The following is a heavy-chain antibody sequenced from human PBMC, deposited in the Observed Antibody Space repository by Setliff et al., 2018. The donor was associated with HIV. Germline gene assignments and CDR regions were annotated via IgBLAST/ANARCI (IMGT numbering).Heavy chain of an antibody. D-gene: IGHD3-10*01. V-gene: IGHV3-53*05. CDR3: AKNFFGSGYYFFFDF. Sequence: GGSLRLSCAASGFTVSSNYMSWVRQAPGKGLEWVSVIYSGGSTYYADSVKGRFTISRDNSKNTLNLQMNDLRPEDTAVYYCAKNFFGSGYYFFFDFWGQGTLVTVSS. J-gene: IGHJ4*02. CDR1: GFTVSSNY. CDR2: IYSGGST.